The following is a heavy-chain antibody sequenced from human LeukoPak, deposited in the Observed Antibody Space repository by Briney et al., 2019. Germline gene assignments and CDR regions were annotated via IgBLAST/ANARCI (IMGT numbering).Heavy chain of an antibody. CDR1: GGTLSDYV. D-gene: IGHD3-9*01. J-gene: IGHJ4*02. V-gene: IGHV1-69*13. Sequence: PGASVKVSCKASGGTLSDYVISWVRQAPGQGLERMGGISPMSHKTNYAQKFQGRVAITADDSTSTAYLELRSLRSEDTAVYYCATYDIMTGFDYWGQGTLVTVSS. CDR2: ISPMSHKT. CDR3: ATYDIMTGFDY.